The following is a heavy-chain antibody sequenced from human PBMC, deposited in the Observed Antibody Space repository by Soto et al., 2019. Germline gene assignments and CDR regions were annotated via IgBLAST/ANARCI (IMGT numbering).Heavy chain of an antibody. Sequence: QVQLVESGGGVVQPGRSLRLSCAASGFTFSSYGMHWVRQAPGKGLEWVAVIWYDGRNKYYADSVKGRFTISRDNSKNRLYLQMNSRRAEDTALYYCARDVMVTAMVMWYFDLWGRGTLVTVSS. J-gene: IGHJ2*01. CDR2: IWYDGRNK. CDR3: ARDVMVTAMVMWYFDL. CDR1: GFTFSSYG. V-gene: IGHV3-33*01. D-gene: IGHD2-21*02.